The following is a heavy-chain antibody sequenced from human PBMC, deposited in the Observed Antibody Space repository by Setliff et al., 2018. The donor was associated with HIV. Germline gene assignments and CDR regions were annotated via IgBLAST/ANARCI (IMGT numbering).Heavy chain of an antibody. Sequence: SETLSLTCSVSGYSISSGYYWGWIRQPPGKGLEWIGSIYQTGSTNYNPSLKSRVTVSLDMSNNQFSLKVTSMTAADTAVYYCGRQAWDHQSSGYFVDYWGQGALVTVSS. CDR1: GYSISSGYY. CDR3: GRQAWDHQSSGYFVDY. V-gene: IGHV4-38-2*02. J-gene: IGHJ4*02. D-gene: IGHD6-19*01. CDR2: IYQTGST.